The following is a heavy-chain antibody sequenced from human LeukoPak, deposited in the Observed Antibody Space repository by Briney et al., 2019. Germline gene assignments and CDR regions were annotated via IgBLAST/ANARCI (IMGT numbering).Heavy chain of an antibody. CDR3: ARDHCSGGSCYDFVDY. Sequence: ASVKVSCKASDYTFTGSYLNGCRKAPGQGFKWLGGTNPNSGGTNYAQKFQGRVTMTRDTSISTAYMELSRLRSDDTAVYYCARDHCSGGSCYDFVDYWGQGTLVTVSS. CDR2: TNPNSGGT. J-gene: IGHJ4*02. V-gene: IGHV1-2*02. CDR1: DYTFTGSY. D-gene: IGHD2-15*01.